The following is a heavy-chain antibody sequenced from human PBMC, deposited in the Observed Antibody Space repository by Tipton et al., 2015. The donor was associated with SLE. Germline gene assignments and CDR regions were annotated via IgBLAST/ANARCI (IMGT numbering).Heavy chain of an antibody. J-gene: IGHJ4*02. V-gene: IGHV1-2*06. D-gene: IGHD3-10*01. Sequence: QLVQSGAEVKKPGASVEVSCKTSGYTFTNYYIHWMRQIPGQGLECMGRINPYIGVTNYAQNFQGRVTMTRDTSIATAYMELSSLRSDDTAVYYCARVMDDTFIGDMVFDNWGQGTLITVSS. CDR1: GYTFTNYY. CDR3: ARVMDDTFIGDMVFDN. CDR2: INPYIGVT.